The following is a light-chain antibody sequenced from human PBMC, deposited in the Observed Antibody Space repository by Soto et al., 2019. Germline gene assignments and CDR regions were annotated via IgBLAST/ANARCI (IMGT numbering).Light chain of an antibody. CDR2: SAS. Sequence: DIQMTQSPSSLSASAGDRVTVSCRASQSINSYLKWYQQKPVKAPTLLIYSASSLEEGVTSRFSGSGSGTEFTLSISSLQPEDFATYSCEQTYTTPYSYGQGTKLEIK. J-gene: IGKJ2*01. V-gene: IGKV1-39*01. CDR1: QSINSY. CDR3: EQTYTTPYS.